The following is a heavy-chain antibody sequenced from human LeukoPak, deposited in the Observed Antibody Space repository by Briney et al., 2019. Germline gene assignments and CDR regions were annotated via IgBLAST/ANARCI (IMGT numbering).Heavy chain of an antibody. CDR2: ISYDESNT. CDR1: GFTFSSYA. D-gene: IGHD3-9*01. J-gene: IGHJ4*02. Sequence: GGSLRLSCAASGFTFSSYAMHWVRQAPGKGLEWVALISYDESNTFYADSVKGRFTISRDNSKNTLYLQMNSLRVEDTAVYYCARARYYDILTGYSHFDYWGQGTLVTVSS. CDR3: ARARYYDILTGYSHFDY. V-gene: IGHV3-30*04.